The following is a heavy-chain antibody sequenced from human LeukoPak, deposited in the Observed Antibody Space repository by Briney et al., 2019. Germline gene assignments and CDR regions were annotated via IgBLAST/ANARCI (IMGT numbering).Heavy chain of an antibody. CDR2: ISNSGSYT. D-gene: IGHD6-19*01. CDR1: GFTFSVEY. V-gene: IGHV3-11*03. CDR3: ARSRGAGPGAYFDY. J-gene: IGHJ4*02. Sequence: GGSLRLSCAASGFTFSVEYMSWIRQAPGKGLEWVSYISNSGSYTNYADSVKGRFTISRDNAKNSLYLQMNSLRAEDTAVYYCARSRGAGPGAYFDYWGQGTLITVSS.